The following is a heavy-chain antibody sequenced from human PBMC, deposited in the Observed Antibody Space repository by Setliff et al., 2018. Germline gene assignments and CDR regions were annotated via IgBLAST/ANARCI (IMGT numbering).Heavy chain of an antibody. V-gene: IGHV4-38-2*02. D-gene: IGHD3-22*01. J-gene: IGHJ3*01. CDR3: ARDPHYDPTYSLPGHAFDF. Sequence: SETLSLTCSVSGGSMSGFYWSWIRQSPVKGLEWIGSLFDGGSAYYSPSLKSRASISLDASKNQFALKLTSATAADTAVYYCARDPHYDPTYSLPGHAFDFWGQGIMVTVSS. CDR1: GGSMSGFY. CDR2: LFDGGSA.